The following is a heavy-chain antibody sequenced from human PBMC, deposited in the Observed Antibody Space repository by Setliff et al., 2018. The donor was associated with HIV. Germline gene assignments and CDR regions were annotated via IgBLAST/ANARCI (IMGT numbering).Heavy chain of an antibody. V-gene: IGHV4-38-2*01. D-gene: IGHD3-9*01. CDR2: IYHSGST. CDR3: ARGYDILTGYIFDY. CDR1: GYSISSGYY. Sequence: ETLSLTCAVSGYSISSGYYWGWIRQPPGKGLEWIGNIYHSGSTYYNPSLKSRVTISVDTAKNQFSLKLSSVTAADTAVYYCARGYDILTGYIFDYWGQGTLVTVSS. J-gene: IGHJ4*02.